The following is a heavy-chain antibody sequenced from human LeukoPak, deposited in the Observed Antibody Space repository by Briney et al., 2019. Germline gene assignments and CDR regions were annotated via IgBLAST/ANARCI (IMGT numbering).Heavy chain of an antibody. V-gene: IGHV4-30-2*01. J-gene: IGHJ4*02. Sequence: PSETLSLTCAVSGGSISSGGYSWSWIRQPPGKGLEWIGYIYHSGSTYYNPSLKSRVTISVDRSKNQYSLKLSSVTAADTAVYYCASYDILTNNYFDYWGQGTLVTVSS. CDR3: ASYDILTNNYFDY. CDR1: GGSISSGGYS. D-gene: IGHD3-9*01. CDR2: IYHSGST.